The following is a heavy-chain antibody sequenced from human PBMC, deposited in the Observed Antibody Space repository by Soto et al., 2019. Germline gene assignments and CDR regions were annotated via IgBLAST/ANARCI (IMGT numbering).Heavy chain of an antibody. CDR2: IYYSGST. CDR3: ARDLSGSYYNAHYYFDY. J-gene: IGHJ4*02. V-gene: IGHV4-39*01. Sequence: SETLSLTCTVSGGSISSSSYYWVWIRHPPGKGLEWIGSIYYSGSTYYNPSLKSRVTISVDTSKNQFSLKLSSVTAADTAVYYCARDLSGSYYNAHYYFDYWGQGTLVTVSS. D-gene: IGHD3-10*01. CDR1: GGSISSSSYY.